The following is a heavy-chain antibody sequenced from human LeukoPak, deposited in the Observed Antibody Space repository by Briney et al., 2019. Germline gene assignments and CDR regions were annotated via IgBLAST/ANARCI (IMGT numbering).Heavy chain of an antibody. D-gene: IGHD2/OR15-2a*01. CDR2: IFYSVCT. CDR1: GDSISSRSYY. CDR3: ARQKYLHDSTTYKYYFDR. Sequence: SETLSLNFSVYGDSISSRSYYWGSIRQPPGKGLEWIGRIFYSVCTYYNSTLRSRVTISVDTSTNQSYLKLSSVSAAGTAVYYCARQKYLHDSTTYKYYFDRRGQGNLVTVSS. V-gene: IGHV4-39*01. J-gene: IGHJ4*02.